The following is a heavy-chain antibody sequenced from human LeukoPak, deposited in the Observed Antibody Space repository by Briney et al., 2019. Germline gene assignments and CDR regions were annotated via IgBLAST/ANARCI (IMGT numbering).Heavy chain of an antibody. D-gene: IGHD7-27*01. CDR3: ARRDAPGAPGY. CDR1: GESFSGYY. V-gene: IGHV4-34*01. J-gene: IGHJ4*02. Sequence: PSETLSLTCAVYGESFSGYYWSWIRQPPGKGLEWIGEINHSGSTNYNPSLKSRVTISVDTSKNQFSLKLSSVTAADTAVYYCARRDAPGAPGYWGQGTLVTVSS. CDR2: INHSGST.